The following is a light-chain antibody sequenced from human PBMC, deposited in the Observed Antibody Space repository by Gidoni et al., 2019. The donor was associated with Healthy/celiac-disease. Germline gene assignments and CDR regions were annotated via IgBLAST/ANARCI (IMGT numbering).Light chain of an antibody. CDR2: AAS. CDR1: QGLSSY. V-gene: IGKV1-9*01. J-gene: IGKJ4*01. CDR3: QQLNSYPLT. Sequence: DIQLTQSPSFLSASVGDRVTLTCRASQGLSSYLAWYQQKPGKAPKLLIYAASTWQSGVPSRFSGSGSGTEFTLTISSLQPEDFATYYCQQLNSYPLTFGGGTKVEIK.